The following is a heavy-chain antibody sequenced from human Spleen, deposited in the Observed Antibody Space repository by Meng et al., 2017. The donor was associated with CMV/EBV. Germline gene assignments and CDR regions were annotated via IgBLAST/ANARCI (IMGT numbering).Heavy chain of an antibody. V-gene: IGHV1-2*02. CDR2: VNPQTADT. J-gene: IGHJ4*02. Sequence: GASVKVSCKASGYTFTDYCIPWVRQAPGQSLEWMGWVNPQTADTNYAQKFQGRVTVTRDTSISTTYLDLTSLRSDDTAMYYCVSGDQTDYWGQGTLVTV. CDR3: VSGDQTDY. CDR1: GYTFTDYC. D-gene: IGHD1-26*01.